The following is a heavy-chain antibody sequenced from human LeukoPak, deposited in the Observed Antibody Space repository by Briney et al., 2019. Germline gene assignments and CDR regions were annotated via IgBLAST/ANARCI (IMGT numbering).Heavy chain of an antibody. Sequence: SETLSLTCSVFGGSVSSSIYHWGWIRQPPGKGLEWIGTIYHSGSTYYNPSLKSRVTISADTSKNQFSLTLNSVTAADTAVYYCARNSTSWSFDLWGRGTLVTVSS. CDR2: IYHSGST. D-gene: IGHD3-10*01. V-gene: IGHV4-39*07. CDR3: ARNSTSWSFDL. CDR1: GGSVSSSIYH. J-gene: IGHJ2*01.